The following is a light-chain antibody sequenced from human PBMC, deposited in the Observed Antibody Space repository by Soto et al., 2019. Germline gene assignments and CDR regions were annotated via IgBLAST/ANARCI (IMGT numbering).Light chain of an antibody. CDR2: DAS. V-gene: IGKV3-11*01. CDR1: QSVSSY. J-gene: IGKJ5*01. Sequence: EIVLTQSPVTLSLSPGERATLSCRASQSVSSYLAWYQQKPGQAPRLLIYDASNRATGIPARFSGGGSGTDFTLTIDNLEPEDFAVYYCQQRNIWPPVTFGQGTRLEI. CDR3: QQRNIWPPVT.